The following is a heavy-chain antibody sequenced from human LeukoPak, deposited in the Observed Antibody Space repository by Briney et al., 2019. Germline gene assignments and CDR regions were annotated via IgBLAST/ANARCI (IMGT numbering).Heavy chain of an antibody. CDR2: IKQDGNEK. Sequence: GGSLRLSCAASGFTFSSYWMSWVRQAPGKGLEWVANIKQDGNEKYYVDSVKGRFTISRDNAKNSLYLQMNSLRVEDTAVYYRARDTGYGLDPWGQGTLVTVSS. CDR1: GFTFSSYW. J-gene: IGHJ5*02. V-gene: IGHV3-7*01. CDR3: ARDTGYGLDP. D-gene: IGHD5-18*01.